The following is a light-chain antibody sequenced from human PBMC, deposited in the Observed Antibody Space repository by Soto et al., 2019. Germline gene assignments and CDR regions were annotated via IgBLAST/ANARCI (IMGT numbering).Light chain of an antibody. CDR2: GNN. V-gene: IGLV1-40*01. CDR1: NSNIGAGYD. J-gene: IGLJ2*01. Sequence: QSVLTQPPSVSGAPGQRVTISCTGSNSNIGAGYDVHWYQRLPGTAPKLLIYGNNNRPSGVPDRFSGSKSGTSASLAITGLQPEDEDDYYCQSYDSSLRLCVVFGGGTKVTVL. CDR3: QSYDSSLRLCVV.